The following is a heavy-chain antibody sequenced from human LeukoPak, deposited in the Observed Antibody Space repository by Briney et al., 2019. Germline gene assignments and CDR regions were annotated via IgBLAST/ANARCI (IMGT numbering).Heavy chain of an antibody. V-gene: IGHV3-21*01. CDR1: GFTLDNYN. Sequence: GGSLRLSCAASGFTLDNYNFNWVRQAPGKGLEWVASIRSYSSYIHYADSVKGRFTISRGDAKKSPYLQMDSLRAEDTAVYFCARFAEVYYYVDVWGTGTTVIVSS. J-gene: IGHJ6*03. CDR3: ARFAEVYYYVDV. D-gene: IGHD2-21*01. CDR2: IRSYSSYI.